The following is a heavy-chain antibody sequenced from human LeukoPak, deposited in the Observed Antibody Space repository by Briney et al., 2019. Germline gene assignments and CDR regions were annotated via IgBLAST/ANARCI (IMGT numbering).Heavy chain of an antibody. V-gene: IGHV4-59*01. CDR3: ARENPSGYYNRPIDY. CDR1: GGSISSYY. J-gene: IGHJ4*02. Sequence: SETLSLTCTVSGGSISSYYWSWIRQPPGKGLEWIGDIYYSGSIKYNPSLKSRVTMSVDTSKNQFSLKLSSVTAADTAIYYCARENPSGYYNRPIDYWGQGALVTVSS. CDR2: IYYSGSI. D-gene: IGHD3-22*01.